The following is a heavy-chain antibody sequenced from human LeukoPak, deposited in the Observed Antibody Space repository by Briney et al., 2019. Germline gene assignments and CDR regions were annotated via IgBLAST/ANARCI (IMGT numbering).Heavy chain of an antibody. CDR1: GGSISSYY. J-gene: IGHJ5*02. D-gene: IGHD3-10*01. CDR2: IYYSGST. CDR3: ARSQDVLLWFGESVSWFDP. V-gene: IGHV4-59*01. Sequence: SGTLSLTCTVSGGSISSYYWSWIRQPPGKGLEWFGYIYYSGSTNYNPSLKSRVTISVDTSKNQFSLKLSSVTAADTAVYYCARSQDVLLWFGESVSWFDPWGQGTLVTVSS.